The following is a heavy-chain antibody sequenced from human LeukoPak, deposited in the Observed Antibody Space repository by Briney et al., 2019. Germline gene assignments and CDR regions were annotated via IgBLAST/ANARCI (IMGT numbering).Heavy chain of an antibody. J-gene: IGHJ4*02. V-gene: IGHV3-11*04. CDR3: AGAYSAYHPFDY. D-gene: IGHD5-12*01. CDR2: ISSSGSTI. CDR1: GFTFSDYY. Sequence: KPGGSLRLSCAASGFTFSDYYMSWIRQAPGKGLEWVSYISSSGSTIYYADSVKGRFTISRDNAKNTVHLQMNSLRVEDTAIYFCAGAYSAYHPFDYWGQGILVTVSS.